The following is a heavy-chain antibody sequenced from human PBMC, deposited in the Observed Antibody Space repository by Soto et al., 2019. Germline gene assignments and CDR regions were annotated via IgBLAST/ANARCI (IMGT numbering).Heavy chain of an antibody. CDR1: GFSISSSSYC. J-gene: IGHJ5*02. D-gene: IGHD4-17*01. Sequence: PSETLSLTCTSSGFSISSSSYCLGWIRQPPGKGLEWIGSIYYSGSTYYNPSLKSRVTISVDTSKNQFSLKLSSVTAADTAVYYCARHPATDGDYDNWFDPWGQGTLVTVSS. V-gene: IGHV4-39*01. CDR3: ARHPATDGDYDNWFDP. CDR2: IYYSGST.